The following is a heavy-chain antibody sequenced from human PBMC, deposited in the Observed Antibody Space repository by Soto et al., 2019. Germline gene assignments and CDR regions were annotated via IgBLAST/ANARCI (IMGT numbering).Heavy chain of an antibody. J-gene: IGHJ4*02. D-gene: IGHD3-9*01. CDR2: INHSGST. V-gene: IGHV4-34*01. CDR3: ATYYDILTGYTFDH. Sequence: SETLSLTCAVYGGSFSGYYWSWIRQPPGKGLEWIGEINHSGSTNYNPSLKSRVTISVDKSKNQLSLNMSSVTAADTAVYYCATYYDILTGYTFDHWGQGTVVTVSS. CDR1: GGSFSGYY.